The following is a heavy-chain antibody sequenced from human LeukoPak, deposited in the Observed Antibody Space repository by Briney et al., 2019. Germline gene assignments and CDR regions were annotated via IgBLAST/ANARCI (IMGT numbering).Heavy chain of an antibody. V-gene: IGHV4-59*01. CDR2: IDHGGST. Sequence: SETLSLTCTVSGGSISSYYWTWIRQPPGKGLEWIGYIDHGGSTNYNPSLRSRVNISSDTSKIQFSLELTSVTAADTAVYYCARLKATVSIHAYFDSWGQGTLVTVSS. J-gene: IGHJ4*02. CDR1: GGSISSYY. D-gene: IGHD4-17*01. CDR3: ARLKATVSIHAYFDS.